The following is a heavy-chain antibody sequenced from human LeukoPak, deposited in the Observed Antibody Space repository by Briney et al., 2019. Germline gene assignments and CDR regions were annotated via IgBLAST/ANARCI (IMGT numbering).Heavy chain of an antibody. V-gene: IGHV4-34*01. CDR2: INHSGST. CDR3: ARAQGDYYYYYYMDV. J-gene: IGHJ6*03. Sequence: KPSETLSLTCAVYGGSFSGYYWSWIRQPPGKGPEWIGEINHSGSTNYNPSLKSRVTISVDTSKNQFSLKLSSVTAADTAVYYCARAQGDYYYYYYMDVWGKGTTVTVSS. D-gene: IGHD2-21*02. CDR1: GGSFSGYY.